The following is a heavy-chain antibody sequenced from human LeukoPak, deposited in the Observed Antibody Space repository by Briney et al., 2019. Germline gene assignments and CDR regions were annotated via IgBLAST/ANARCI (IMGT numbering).Heavy chain of an antibody. CDR2: INPSGGST. CDR3: ARDHWYDILTGYSHGYMDV. J-gene: IGHJ6*03. D-gene: IGHD3-9*01. Sequence: ASVKVSCKASGYTFTSYGISWVRQAPGQGLEWMGIINPSGGSTSYAQKFQGRVTMTTDTSTSTAYMELRSLRSDDTAVYYCARDHWYDILTGYSHGYMDVWGKGTTVTVSS. V-gene: IGHV1-18*01. CDR1: GYTFTSYG.